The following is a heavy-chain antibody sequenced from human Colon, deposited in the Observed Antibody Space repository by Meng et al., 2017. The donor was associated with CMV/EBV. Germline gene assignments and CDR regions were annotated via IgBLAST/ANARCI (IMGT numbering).Heavy chain of an antibody. D-gene: IGHD3-16*01. CDR2: ISYDGSNK. CDR3: ARGGTLQDYYYYYYGMDV. J-gene: IGHJ6*02. Sequence: GESLKISCAASGFTFGSYAMHWVRQAPGKGLEWVAVISYDGSNKYYADSVKGRFTISRDNSKNTLYLQMNSLRAGDTALYYCARGGTLQDYYYYYYGMDVWGQGTTVTVSS. V-gene: IGHV3-30-3*01. CDR1: GFTFGSYA.